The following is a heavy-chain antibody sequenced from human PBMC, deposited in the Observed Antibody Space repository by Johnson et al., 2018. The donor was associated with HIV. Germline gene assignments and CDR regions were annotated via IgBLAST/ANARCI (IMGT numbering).Heavy chain of an antibody. J-gene: IGHJ3*02. CDR1: GFIFSGYW. CDR2: IREDGSDK. D-gene: IGHD3-10*01. V-gene: IGHV3-7*04. CDR3: TRVWFGESSAFDI. Sequence: VQLVESGGGLVQHGGSLRLSCAASGFIFSGYWMTRVRQAPGKGLEWLANIREDGSDKYYAGSVKGRFTISRDDSKSIAYLQMNSLKTEDTAVYYCTRVWFGESSAFDICGQGTMVTVSS.